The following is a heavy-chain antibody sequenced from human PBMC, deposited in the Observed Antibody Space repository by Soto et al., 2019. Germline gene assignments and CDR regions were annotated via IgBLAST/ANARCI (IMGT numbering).Heavy chain of an antibody. CDR3: AKGGSSGWPFDY. V-gene: IGHV3-23*01. CDR2: ISGSGGST. CDR1: GFTLSSYA. J-gene: IGHJ4*02. Sequence: GSLRLSCAASGFTLSSYAMSWVRQAPGKGLEWVSAISGSGGSTYYADSVKGRFTISRDNSKNTLYLQMNSLRAEDTAVYYCAKGGSSGWPFDYWGQGTLVTVSS. D-gene: IGHD6-19*01.